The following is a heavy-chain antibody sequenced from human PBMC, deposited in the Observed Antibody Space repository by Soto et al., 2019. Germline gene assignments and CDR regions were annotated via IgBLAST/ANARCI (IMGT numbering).Heavy chain of an antibody. V-gene: IGHV4-31*03. CDR2: ISHSGST. J-gene: IGHJ4*02. CDR3: AREQNGYCPSSSCYAFDY. Sequence: QVQLQESGPGLVKPSQHLSLTCTVSGGSITSGGYYWSWIRQHPGTGLEWIGYISHSGSTHYNPSLYSRVTISIDTSETQFSLKLSSVTAADTAVYYCAREQNGYCPSSSCYAFDYWGQGTLVTVSS. D-gene: IGHD2-2*01. CDR1: GGSITSGGYY.